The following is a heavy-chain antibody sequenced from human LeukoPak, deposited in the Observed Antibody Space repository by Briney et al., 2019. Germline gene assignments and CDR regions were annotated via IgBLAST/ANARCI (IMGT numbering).Heavy chain of an antibody. CDR2: INPNDGDT. CDR1: GYTFTDYY. CDR3: ARANFLYCSSSTCLFDY. V-gene: IGHV1-2*02. D-gene: IGHD2-2*01. Sequence: ASVKVSCKASGYTFTDYYMHWVRQAPGQGCEWMGWINPNDGDTNYAQKFQGRVTMTRDTSISTAHMEVSRLRSDATAVYYCARANFLYCSSSTCLFDYWGQGTLVTVSS. J-gene: IGHJ4*02.